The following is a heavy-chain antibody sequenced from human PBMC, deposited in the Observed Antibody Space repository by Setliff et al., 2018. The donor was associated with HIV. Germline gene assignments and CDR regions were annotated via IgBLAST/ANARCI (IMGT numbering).Heavy chain of an antibody. CDR3: ARETQTGSGSYLH. CDR1: GYTFSNHY. V-gene: IGHV1-46*01. D-gene: IGHD3-10*01. CDR2: INCKNGET. Sequence: VASVKVSCKTSGYTFSNHYVNWVRQAPGQGLEWMGIINCKNGETSYAQIFQGRVAVTSDTSTSTVYMDLTGLRPEDTAVYYCARETQTGSGSYLHWGRGTLVTVSS. J-gene: IGHJ4*02.